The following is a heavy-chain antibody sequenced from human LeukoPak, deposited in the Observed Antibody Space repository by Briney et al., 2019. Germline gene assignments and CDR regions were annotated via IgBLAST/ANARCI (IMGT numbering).Heavy chain of an antibody. CDR1: GFTFSSYG. CDR3: AKDAVVPAADYYYYYMDV. V-gene: IGHV3-33*06. Sequence: GGSLRLSCAASGFTFSSYGMHWVRQAPGKGLEWVAVIWYDGSNKYYADSVKGRFTISRDNSKNTLYLQMNSLRAEDTAVYCCAKDAVVPAADYYYYYMDVWGKGTTVTVSS. J-gene: IGHJ6*03. D-gene: IGHD2-2*01. CDR2: IWYDGSNK.